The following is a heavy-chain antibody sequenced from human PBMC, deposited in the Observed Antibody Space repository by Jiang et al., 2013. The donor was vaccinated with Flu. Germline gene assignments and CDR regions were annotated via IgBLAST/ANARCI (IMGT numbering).Heavy chain of an antibody. CDR3: ARGDSLGDY. V-gene: IGHV1-3*01. J-gene: IGHJ4*03. CDR1: GYSFTTHA. Sequence: VQLVESGAEVKKPGASVKVSCKASGYSFTTHAIHWVRQAPGQRLEWMGWINAGNGNTEYSQKFQGRVTITRDTSATTAYMELSSLRSEDTAVYYCARGDSLGDYVGPGTLVTVSS. D-gene: IGHD5-18*01. CDR2: INAGNGNT.